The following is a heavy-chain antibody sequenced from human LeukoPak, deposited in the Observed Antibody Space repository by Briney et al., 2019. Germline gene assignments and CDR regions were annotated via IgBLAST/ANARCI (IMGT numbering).Heavy chain of an antibody. D-gene: IGHD1-14*01. CDR3: AKPDPTYYMDV. J-gene: IGHJ6*03. CDR1: GFTFSSYG. CDR2: IQYDGSNK. V-gene: IGHV3-30*02. Sequence: PGGSVRLSCAASGFTFSSYGMHWVRQAPGKGLEWVAFIQYDGSNKYYADSVKGRFTISRDNSKNTLYLQMNSLRAEDTAVYYCAKPDPTYYMDVWGKGTTVTVSS.